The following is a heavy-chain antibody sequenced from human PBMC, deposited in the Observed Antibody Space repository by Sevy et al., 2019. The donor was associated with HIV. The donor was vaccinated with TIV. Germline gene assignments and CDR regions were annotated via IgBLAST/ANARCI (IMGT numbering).Heavy chain of an antibody. CDR3: VRENNAWYSASDI. CDR2: ISYAGSPS. Sequence: GGSLRLSCGASDFTLGRYEMDWVRQAPGKGLEWIAYISYAGSPSYYADSVKGRFTISRDNAENSLYLQMNSLRVEDTATYFCVRENNAWYSASDIWGQGKVVTVSS. D-gene: IGHD2-15*01. J-gene: IGHJ3*02. V-gene: IGHV3-48*03. CDR1: DFTLGRYE.